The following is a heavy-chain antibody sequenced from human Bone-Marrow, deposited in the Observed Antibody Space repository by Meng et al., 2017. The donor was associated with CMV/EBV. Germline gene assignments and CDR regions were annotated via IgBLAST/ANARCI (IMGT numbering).Heavy chain of an antibody. CDR2: INWNGGST. J-gene: IGHJ3*02. CDR1: GFTFDDYG. V-gene: IGHV3-20*01. Sequence: GESLKISCAASGFTFDDYGMSWVRQAPGKGLEWVSGINWNGGSTGYADSVKGRFTISRDNAKNSLYPQMNSLRAEDTALYHCARDIRAFDIWGQGTMVTVS. CDR3: ARDIRAFDI.